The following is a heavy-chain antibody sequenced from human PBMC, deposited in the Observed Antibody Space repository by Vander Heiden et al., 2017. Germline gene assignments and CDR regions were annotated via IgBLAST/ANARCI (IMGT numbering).Heavy chain of an antibody. Sequence: QVQLVESGGGVVLPGRSLRLSREASGLAFGNYGMHWVRQAPGKGLEWVTMTWYHGNKKNYHDSVKGRFTVSRDNYRNTLYLQMDSLRVEDTAVYYCVRGPGTNYYYSWFDPWGQGALVTVSS. D-gene: IGHD3-16*01. J-gene: IGHJ5*02. CDR1: GLAFGNYG. CDR3: VRGPGTNYYYSWFDP. V-gene: IGHV3-33*01. CDR2: TWYHGNKK.